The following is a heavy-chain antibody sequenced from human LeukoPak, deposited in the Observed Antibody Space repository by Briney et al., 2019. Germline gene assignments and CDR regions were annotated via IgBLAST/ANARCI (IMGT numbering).Heavy chain of an antibody. Sequence: GGSLRLSCAASGFTFSSYGMHWVRQAPGKGQEWVAVVWYDRSNKYYSDSVKGRFTIYRDNSKNTLYLQMNSLRAEDTAVYYCARGPDGYSSGWYHWPYYYGMDVWGQGTTVTVSS. CDR3: ARGPDGYSSGWYHWPYYYGMDV. V-gene: IGHV3-33*01. J-gene: IGHJ6*02. CDR2: VWYDRSNK. D-gene: IGHD6-19*01. CDR1: GFTFSSYG.